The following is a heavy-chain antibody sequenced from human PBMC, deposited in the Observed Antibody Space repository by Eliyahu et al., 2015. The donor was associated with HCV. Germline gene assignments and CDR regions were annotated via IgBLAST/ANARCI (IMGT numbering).Heavy chain of an antibody. CDR2: IDSSSSFI. Sequence: CEVRLVESGXSLXLPCAASGFTFRSYTMNWVRQAPGKGLEWVSSIDSSSSFIYYAESVEGRFTISRDNAKNSLYLQMGSLRVEDTAVYYCARPGSETYYFDYWGLGTLVTVSS. CDR1: GFTFRSYT. CDR3: ARPGSETYYFDY. V-gene: IGHV3-21*01. D-gene: IGHD2-15*01. J-gene: IGHJ4*02.